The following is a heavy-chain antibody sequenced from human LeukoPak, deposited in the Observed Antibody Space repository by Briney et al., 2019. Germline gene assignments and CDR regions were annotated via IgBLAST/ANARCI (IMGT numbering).Heavy chain of an antibody. D-gene: IGHD5-18*01. CDR1: GFTFGSHA. CDR2: IFGSGGSP. V-gene: IGHV3-23*01. CDR3: GKTTVGYSSGQKPAWPVDY. J-gene: IGHJ4*02. Sequence: GGSLRLSCEASGFTFGSHAMYWVRQAPGKGLEWVAGIFGSGGSPHYAGPVKGRFTISRDNSRNTVFLQINSLRAEDTAVYYCGKTTVGYSSGQKPAWPVDYWGQGTLVTVSP.